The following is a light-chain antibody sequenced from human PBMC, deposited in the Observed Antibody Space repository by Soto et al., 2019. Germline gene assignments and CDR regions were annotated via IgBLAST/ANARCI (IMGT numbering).Light chain of an antibody. J-gene: IGKJ1*01. Sequence: DIQMTQSPSSLSASVGDRVTITCRASQGISNYLAWYQQKPGKVPKLLIYAASTLQSGVPSRFSGSGSGTDFTLTISSLQPDDFATYYCQQYNSHWTFGQGTKVEIK. CDR2: AAS. CDR3: QQYNSHWT. V-gene: IGKV1-27*01. CDR1: QGISNY.